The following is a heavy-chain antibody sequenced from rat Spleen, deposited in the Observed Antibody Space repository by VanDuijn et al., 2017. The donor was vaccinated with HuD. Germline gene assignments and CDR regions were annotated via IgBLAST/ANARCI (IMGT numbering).Heavy chain of an antibody. CDR1: GFTFSNYG. D-gene: IGHD1-11*01. CDR3: TKHGSYRGSQYNWFAY. J-gene: IGHJ3*01. V-gene: IGHV5-29*01. CDR2: INYDGSST. Sequence: EVQLVESGGGLVQPGRSLKLSCAASGFTFSNYGMAWVRQAPTKGLEWVATINYDGSSTYYRDSVKGRFTLSRDNAKNTLCLQMDSLESEDTATYYCTKHGSYRGSQYNWFAYWGQGTLVTVSS.